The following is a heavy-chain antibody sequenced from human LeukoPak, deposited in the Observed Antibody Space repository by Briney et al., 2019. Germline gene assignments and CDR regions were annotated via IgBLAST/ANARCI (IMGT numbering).Heavy chain of an antibody. CDR3: AREMATTPPT. CDR1: GGSISGYH. Sequence: PSETLSLTCNVSGGSISGYHWSWIRQPPGKGLEWIGEINHSGSTNYNPSLKSRVTISVDTSKNQFSLKLSSVTAADTAVYYCAREMATTPPTWGQGTLVTVSS. CDR2: INHSGST. V-gene: IGHV4-34*01. D-gene: IGHD5-24*01. J-gene: IGHJ5*02.